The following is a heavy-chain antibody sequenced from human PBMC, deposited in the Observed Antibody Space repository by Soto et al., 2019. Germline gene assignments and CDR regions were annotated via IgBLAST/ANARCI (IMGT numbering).Heavy chain of an antibody. CDR2: INPSGGST. J-gene: IGHJ3*02. D-gene: IGHD4-4*01. CDR1: GYTFTSYY. V-gene: IGHV1-46*01. Sequence: QVQLVQSGAEVKKPGASVKVSCKASGYTFTSYYMHWVRQAPGQGLEWMGIINPSGGSTSYAQKFRGGVTRPGDTSTSTVYMGLGSLRSGDTAGYYCARDSNDYGNAGRGGSGDAFDIWGQGTMVTVSS. CDR3: ARDSNDYGNAGRGGSGDAFDI.